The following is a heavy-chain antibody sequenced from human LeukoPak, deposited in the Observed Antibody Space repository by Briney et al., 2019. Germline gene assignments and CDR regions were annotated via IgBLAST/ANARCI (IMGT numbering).Heavy chain of an antibody. CDR1: GYTFTSYG. Sequence: ASVKVSCKASGYTFTSYGISWVRQAPGQGLEWMGWISAYNGNTNYAQKLQGRVTMTTDTSTSTAYMELRSLRSDDTAVYYCAREASGGYCSSTSCPSNWFDPWGQGTLVTVSS. J-gene: IGHJ5*02. D-gene: IGHD2-2*01. V-gene: IGHV1-18*01. CDR3: AREASGGYCSSTSCPSNWFDP. CDR2: ISAYNGNT.